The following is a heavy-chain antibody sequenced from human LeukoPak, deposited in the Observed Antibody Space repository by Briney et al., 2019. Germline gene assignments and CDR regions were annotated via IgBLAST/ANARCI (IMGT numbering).Heavy chain of an antibody. CDR3: ARGYSSSWFRPDYYYYMDV. Sequence: SETLSLTCTVSGGSISSYYWGWIRQPPGKGLEWIGSIYYSGSTYYNPSLKSRVTISVDTSKNQFSLKLSSVTAADTAVYYCARGYSSSWFRPDYYYYMDVWGKGTTVTISS. J-gene: IGHJ6*03. V-gene: IGHV4-39*01. D-gene: IGHD6-13*01. CDR2: IYYSGST. CDR1: GGSISSYY.